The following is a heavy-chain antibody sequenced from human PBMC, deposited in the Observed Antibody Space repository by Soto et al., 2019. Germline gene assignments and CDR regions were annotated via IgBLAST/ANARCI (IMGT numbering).Heavy chain of an antibody. Sequence: SATLSLTCTVTGDSISNRRYYWGWLRHPPGKGLEWIWSLCSSGSTYNNPSLKSRVSMSVDTSKNHLSLKLRSVTAADTALYYCERQRTSVVTQAYFDSWGQGSLVTV. J-gene: IGHJ4*02. D-gene: IGHD2-21*02. CDR2: LCSSGST. CDR3: ERQRTSVVTQAYFDS. V-gene: IGHV4-39*01. CDR1: GDSISNRRYY.